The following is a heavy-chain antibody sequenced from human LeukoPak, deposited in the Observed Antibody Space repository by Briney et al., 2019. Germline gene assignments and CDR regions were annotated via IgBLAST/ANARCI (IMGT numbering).Heavy chain of an antibody. CDR1: GFTFSSYA. Sequence: GGFLRLSCAASGFTFSSYAMTWVLQAPGKGLEWVSGISGSGSDTYYAASVRGRFTIFRDNSKNTLFLQMSSLRVEDTAVYYCARDLDDYNALAPVFQHWGQGTLVTVSS. V-gene: IGHV3-23*01. J-gene: IGHJ1*01. CDR3: ARDLDDYNALAPVFQH. D-gene: IGHD4-11*01. CDR2: ISGSGSDT.